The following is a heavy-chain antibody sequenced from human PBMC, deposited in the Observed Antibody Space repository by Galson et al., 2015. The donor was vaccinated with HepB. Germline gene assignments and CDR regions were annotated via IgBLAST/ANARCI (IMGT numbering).Heavy chain of an antibody. D-gene: IGHD4-17*01. Sequence: SLRLSCAASGFTFSSYWMSWVRQAPGKGLEWVAVISYDGSNKYCADSVKGRFTISRDNSKNTLYLQMNSLRAEDTAVYYCARGPTTVTPEDAFDIWGQGTMVTVSS. CDR2: ISYDGSNK. J-gene: IGHJ3*02. V-gene: IGHV3-30-3*01. CDR3: ARGPTTVTPEDAFDI. CDR1: GFTFSSYW.